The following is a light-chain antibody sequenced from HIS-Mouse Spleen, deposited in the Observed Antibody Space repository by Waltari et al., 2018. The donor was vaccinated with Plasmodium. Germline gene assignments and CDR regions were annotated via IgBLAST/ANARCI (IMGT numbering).Light chain of an antibody. V-gene: IGKV3-15*01. CDR3: QQYNNWSFT. J-gene: IGKJ3*01. Sequence: EIVMTQSPATLSVSPGERATLSCRASQSVSRNLAWYQQKPGQAPRLLIYGASTRATGIPARFSGSGSGTECTLTISSLQSEDFAVYYCQQYNNWSFTFGPGTKVDIK. CDR2: GAS. CDR1: QSVSRN.